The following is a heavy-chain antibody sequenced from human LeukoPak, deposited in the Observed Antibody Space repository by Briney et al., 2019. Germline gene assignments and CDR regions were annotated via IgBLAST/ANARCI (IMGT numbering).Heavy chain of an antibody. D-gene: IGHD2-2*01. Sequence: GGSLRLSCAASGFTFSNYGMHWVRQAPGKGLEWVAVISYDGSNKYYADSVKGRFTISRDNSKNTLCLQMNSLRAEDTAVYYCANVNAMSTGYWGQGTLVTVSS. CDR1: GFTFSNYG. V-gene: IGHV3-30*18. CDR2: ISYDGSNK. CDR3: ANVNAMSTGY. J-gene: IGHJ4*02.